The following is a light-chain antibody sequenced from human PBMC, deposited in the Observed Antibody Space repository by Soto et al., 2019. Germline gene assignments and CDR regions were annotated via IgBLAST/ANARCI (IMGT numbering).Light chain of an antibody. CDR2: DAS. CDR3: QQRRYWPVT. V-gene: IGKV3-11*01. J-gene: IGKJ1*01. Sequence: EIVLTQSPAILSEYPGERATLSCRASQSVSSYFAWYQQKPGQAPRLLIYDASNRATGVPARFSGSGSGTDFTLTISSLEPKDFAVYYCQQRRYWPVTFGQGTKV. CDR1: QSVSSY.